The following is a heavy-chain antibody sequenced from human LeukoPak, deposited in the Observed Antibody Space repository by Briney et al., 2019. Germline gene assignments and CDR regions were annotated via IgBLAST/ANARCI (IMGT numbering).Heavy chain of an antibody. V-gene: IGHV4-30-2*01. CDR3: ARGRAPDV. CDR1: GGSISSGGYS. J-gene: IGHJ6*02. CDR2: IYHSGST. Sequence: PSETLSLTCAVSGGSISSGGYSWSWIRQPPGKGLEWIGYIYHSGSTYYNPSLKSRVTISVDRSKNQFSLKLSSVTAADTAVYYCARGRAPDVWGQGTTVTVSS.